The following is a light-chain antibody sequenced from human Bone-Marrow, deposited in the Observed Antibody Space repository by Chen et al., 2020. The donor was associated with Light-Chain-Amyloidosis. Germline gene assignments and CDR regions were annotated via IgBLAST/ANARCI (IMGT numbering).Light chain of an antibody. CDR3: QHYYSAPLT. Sequence: DTVMTQCPDPLAVSLCEGATMNCKSSQSLLSSSNNKNFLAWVQQKPGQPPKMLISWASTRESGVPDRFSGSGSATDFTLTISSLQAEDVAVYYCQHYYSAPLTFGGGTKVEIK. V-gene: IGKV4-1*01. J-gene: IGKJ4*01. CDR2: WAS. CDR1: QSLLSSSNNKNF.